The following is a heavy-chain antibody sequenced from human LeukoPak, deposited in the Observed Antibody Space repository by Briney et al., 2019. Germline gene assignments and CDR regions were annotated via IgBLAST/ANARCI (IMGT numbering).Heavy chain of an antibody. Sequence: GGSLRLSCAVPGFIVSSNYMSWVRQAPGKGPEWVSVIYGGGKTDYADSVKGRFTISRDNSKNTLYLQMNSLRAEDTAVYYCARDKGYYDSSGYYPYYYYYGMDVWGQGTTVTVSS. CDR3: ARDKGYYDSSGYYPYYYYYGMDV. CDR2: IYGGGKT. CDR1: GFIVSSNY. V-gene: IGHV3-53*05. D-gene: IGHD3-22*01. J-gene: IGHJ6*02.